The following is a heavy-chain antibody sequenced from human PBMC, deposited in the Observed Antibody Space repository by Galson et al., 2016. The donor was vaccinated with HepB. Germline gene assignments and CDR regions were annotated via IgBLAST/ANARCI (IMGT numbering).Heavy chain of an antibody. CDR3: ARQYGGGSHHCHS. D-gene: IGHD3-16*01. CDR1: GFTFSNYY. V-gene: IGHV3-11*01. CDR2: ISTSGITI. J-gene: IGHJ5*01. Sequence: SLRLSCAASGFTFSNYYMTWIRQAPGKGLESISYISTSGITIYYADSVKGRFTISRDNAKNLLYLQMNSLRDEDTAVYYCARQYGGGSHHCHSWGHGTLVTVSS.